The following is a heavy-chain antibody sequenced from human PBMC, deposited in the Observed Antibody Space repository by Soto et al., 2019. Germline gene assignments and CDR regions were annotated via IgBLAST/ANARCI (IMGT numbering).Heavy chain of an antibody. CDR2: IRQDGSVK. CDR1: GFTFSTYW. J-gene: IGHJ5*02. D-gene: IGHD6-6*01. Sequence: EVQLVESGGGLVQPGGSLRLSCVASGFTFSTYWMSWVRQAPGKGLEWVANIRQDGSVKDYVESVKGRFTISRDNAKNSQYLLMNSLRVEDTAVYYCARDHPAALGASWGQGTLVTVSS. CDR3: ARDHPAALGAS. V-gene: IGHV3-7*04.